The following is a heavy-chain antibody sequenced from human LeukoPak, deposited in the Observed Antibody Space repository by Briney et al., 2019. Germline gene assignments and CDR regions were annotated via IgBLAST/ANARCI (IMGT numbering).Heavy chain of an antibody. CDR1: GYTFTSYG. Sequence: ASVKVSCKASGYTFTSYGISWVRQAPGQGLEWMGWISAYNGYTNYAQRLQGRVTMTTDTSTSTAYMELRSLRSDDTAVYYCARWASGFQFDHWGQGTLVTVSS. CDR2: ISAYNGYT. J-gene: IGHJ4*02. D-gene: IGHD1-26*01. CDR3: ARWASGFQFDH. V-gene: IGHV1-18*01.